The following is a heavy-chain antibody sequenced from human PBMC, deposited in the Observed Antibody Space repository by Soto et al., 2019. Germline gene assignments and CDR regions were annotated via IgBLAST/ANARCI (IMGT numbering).Heavy chain of an antibody. D-gene: IGHD5-18*01. CDR3: ARDSYNFDD. CDR2: IYYSGST. CDR1: GGSIRSYY. V-gene: IGHV4-59*01. Sequence: PSETLSLTXTVSGGSIRSYYWSWIRQPPGKGLEWIGYIYYSGSTDYNPSLKSRATISVDTSKNQFSLKLRSVTAPDTAVYYCARDSYNFDDWGQGILVTVSS. J-gene: IGHJ4*02.